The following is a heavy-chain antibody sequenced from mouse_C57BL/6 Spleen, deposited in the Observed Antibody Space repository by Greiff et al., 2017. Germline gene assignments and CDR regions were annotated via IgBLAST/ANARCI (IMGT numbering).Heavy chain of an antibody. D-gene: IGHD1-1*01. Sequence: VQLQQSGAELVKPGASVKLSCTASGFNIKDYYMHWVKQRTEQGLEWIGRIDPEDGETKYAPKFQGKATIPADTSSNTAYLQLSSLTSEDTAVYYCALYYYGSSPYWYFDVWGTGTTVTVSS. CDR3: ALYYYGSSPYWYFDV. CDR1: GFNIKDYY. J-gene: IGHJ1*03. V-gene: IGHV14-2*01. CDR2: IDPEDGET.